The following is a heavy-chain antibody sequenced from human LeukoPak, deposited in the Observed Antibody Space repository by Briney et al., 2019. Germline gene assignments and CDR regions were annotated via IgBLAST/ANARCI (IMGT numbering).Heavy chain of an antibody. CDR3: AGVTYSVFDY. CDR1: GYSISSGYY. J-gene: IGHJ4*02. V-gene: IGHV4-38-2*02. Sequence: SETLSLTCTVSGYSISSGYYWGWIRQPPGKGLEWIGSIYHSGSTYYNPSLKSRVTISVDTSKNQFSLKLSSVTAADTAVYYCAGVTYSVFDYWGQGTLVTVSS. CDR2: IYHSGST. D-gene: IGHD2-21*01.